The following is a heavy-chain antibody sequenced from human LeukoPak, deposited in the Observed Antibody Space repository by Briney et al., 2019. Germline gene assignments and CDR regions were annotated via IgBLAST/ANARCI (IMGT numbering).Heavy chain of an antibody. CDR3: ARGARILVGATPGYLGY. Sequence: GASVKVSCRTSGYTFTDYYIHWVRQAPGQGLEWMGWINPSSGVTSYAQKFQDRVIMTRDTSVSTAYMDLRRLRSDDTAFYYCARGARILVGATPGYLGYWGPGPLVTVSS. CDR2: INPSSGVT. V-gene: IGHV1-2*02. CDR1: GYTFTDYY. J-gene: IGHJ4*02. D-gene: IGHD1-26*01.